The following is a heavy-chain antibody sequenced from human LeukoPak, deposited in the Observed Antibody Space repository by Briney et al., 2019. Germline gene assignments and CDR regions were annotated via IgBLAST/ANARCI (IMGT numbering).Heavy chain of an antibody. CDR2: ISGSGTTI. V-gene: IGHV3-48*03. J-gene: IGHJ5*02. CDR1: GFSFSSYE. D-gene: IGHD1-1*01. Sequence: GGSLRLSCAASGFSFSSYEMNWVRQAPGKGLEWVSYISGSGTTIYYADSVKGRFTISRDNAENSLYLQMNSLRAEDTAVYYCAREGTAGTNLNWFDPWGQGTLVTVSS. CDR3: AREGTAGTNLNWFDP.